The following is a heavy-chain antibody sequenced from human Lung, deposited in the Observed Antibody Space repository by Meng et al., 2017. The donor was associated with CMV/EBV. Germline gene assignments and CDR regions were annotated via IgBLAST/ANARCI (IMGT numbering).Heavy chain of an antibody. CDR3: ARQYDTRTWDNWFDP. CDR2: IYPGDSDT. CDR1: GYSFTSYW. V-gene: IGHV5-51*01. Sequence: KVSCKGSGYSFTSYWIAWVRQMPGKGLEWMGIIYPGDSDTTYSPSFQGQVTISADNSISTTYLQWSSLRASDTAMYYCARQYDTRTWDNWFDPWGQGTLVXVSS. J-gene: IGHJ5*02. D-gene: IGHD3-22*01.